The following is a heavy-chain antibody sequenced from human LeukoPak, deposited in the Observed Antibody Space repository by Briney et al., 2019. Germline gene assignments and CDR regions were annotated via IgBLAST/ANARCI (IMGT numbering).Heavy chain of an antibody. D-gene: IGHD1-26*01. CDR2: ISSSGSTI. J-gene: IGHJ4*02. V-gene: IGHV3-11*04. CDR1: GFTFSDYY. Sequence: PGGSLRLSCAASGFTFSDYYMSWIRQAPGKGLEWVSYISSSGSTIYYADSVKGRFTISRDNAKNSLYLQMNSLRAEDTAVYYCARDPPGGRATAEEGGDYWGQGTLVTVSS. CDR3: ARDPPGGRATAEEGGDY.